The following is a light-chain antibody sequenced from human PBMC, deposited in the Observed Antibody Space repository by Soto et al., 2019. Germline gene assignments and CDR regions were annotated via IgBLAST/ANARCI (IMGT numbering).Light chain of an antibody. CDR1: SSDVGGYNY. Sequence: QSALTQPRSVSGSPGQSVTISCTGTSSDVGGYNYVSWYRQHPGKAPKLMIYDVSKRPSGVPDRFSGSKSGNTASLTISGLQAEDEADYYCCSYAGSYTWVFVTGTKVTFL. J-gene: IGLJ1*01. V-gene: IGLV2-11*01. CDR3: CSYAGSYTWV. CDR2: DVS.